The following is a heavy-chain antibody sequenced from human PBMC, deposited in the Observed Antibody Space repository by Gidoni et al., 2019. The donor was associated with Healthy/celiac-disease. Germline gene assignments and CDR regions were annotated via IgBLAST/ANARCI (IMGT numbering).Heavy chain of an antibody. Sequence: QVQLVQSGAEVKKPGASVKVSCKASGYTFTGYYMHWVRQAPGQGLEWMGWINPNRGGTNYAQKFQGRVTMTRDTSISTAYMELSRLRSDDTAVYYCARDLLVVVTPEIGVWGQGTTVTVSS. V-gene: IGHV1-2*02. J-gene: IGHJ6*02. CDR2: INPNRGGT. CDR1: GYTFTGYY. D-gene: IGHD3-22*01. CDR3: ARDLLVVVTPEIGV.